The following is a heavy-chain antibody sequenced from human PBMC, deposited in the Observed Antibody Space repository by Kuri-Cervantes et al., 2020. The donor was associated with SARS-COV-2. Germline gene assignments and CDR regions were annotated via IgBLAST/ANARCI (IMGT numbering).Heavy chain of an antibody. CDR2: TYYRSKWNN. V-gene: IGHV6-1*01. J-gene: IGHJ3*02. CDR1: GDSVSGNSAA. Sequence: SQTLSLTCAISGDSVSGNSAAWNWIRQSPSRGLEWLGRTYYRSKWNNDYAVSVKSRITINSDTSKNQFSLHLNSVTPEDTAVYYCARFVAARGTDAFDIWGQGTMVTVSS. D-gene: IGHD6-6*01. CDR3: ARFVAARGTDAFDI.